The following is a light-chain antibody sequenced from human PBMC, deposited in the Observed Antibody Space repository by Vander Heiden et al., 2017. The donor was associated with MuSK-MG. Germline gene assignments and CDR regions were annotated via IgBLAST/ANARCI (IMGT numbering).Light chain of an antibody. J-gene: IGLJ2*01. CDR2: DVS. CDR1: SSDVGGYNY. V-gene: IGLV2-14*03. CDR3: SSYTSSSTLGV. Sequence: QSALTQPASASGSPGQSITSSCTGTSSDVGGYNYVSWYQQHPGKAPKLMIYDVSNRPSGVSNRFSGSKSGNTASLTISGLQAEDEADYYCSSYTSSSTLGVFGGGTKLTVL.